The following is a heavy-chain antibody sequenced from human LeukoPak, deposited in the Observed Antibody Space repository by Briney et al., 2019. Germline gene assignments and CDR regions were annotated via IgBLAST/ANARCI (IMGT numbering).Heavy chain of an antibody. J-gene: IGHJ3*02. CDR2: ISGSGGSN. CDR1: GFTFSGLA. V-gene: IGHV3-23*01. Sequence: PGGSLRLSCAASGFTFSGLAMKWVRQAPGKGLEWDSSISGSGGSNSYADSVKGGFTISRDNSKNTVFMQMNSLRAEDRAGYYCATTYGDYVVGGFDMWGQGTMVTVSS. CDR3: ATTYGDYVVGGFDM. D-gene: IGHD4-17*01.